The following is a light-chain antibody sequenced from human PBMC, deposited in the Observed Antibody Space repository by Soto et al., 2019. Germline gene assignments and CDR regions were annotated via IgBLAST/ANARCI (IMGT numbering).Light chain of an antibody. CDR3: AGWDDSLTGWV. Sequence: QSVLTQPPSASGTPGQRVTISCSGSTSNIGSNTVNWYQQVSGTAPKLLIYNNNQRPSGVPDRFSGSKSGTSASLAISGLLSEDDADYFCAGWDDSLTGWVFGGGTKLTVL. CDR2: NNN. CDR1: TSNIGSNT. V-gene: IGLV1-44*01. J-gene: IGLJ3*02.